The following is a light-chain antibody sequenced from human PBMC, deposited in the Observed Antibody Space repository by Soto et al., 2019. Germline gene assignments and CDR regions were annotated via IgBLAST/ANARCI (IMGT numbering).Light chain of an antibody. CDR1: QSVSSS. CDR3: QQRSNGYT. Sequence: EIVLTQSPATLSLSPGERATLSCRASQSVSSSLAWYQQKPGQAPRLLIYDASNRATGIPARFSGSGSGTDFTLTISRLEPEDFAVYYCQQRSNGYTFGQGTKLEIK. V-gene: IGKV3-11*01. J-gene: IGKJ2*01. CDR2: DAS.